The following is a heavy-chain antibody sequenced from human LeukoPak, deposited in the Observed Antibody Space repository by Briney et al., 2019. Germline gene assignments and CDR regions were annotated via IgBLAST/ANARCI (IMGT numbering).Heavy chain of an antibody. D-gene: IGHD1-26*01. J-gene: IGHJ4*02. CDR1: GGSISSGSYY. CDR2: IYTSGST. V-gene: IGHV4-61*02. Sequence: SETLSLTCTVSGGSISSGSYYWSWIRQPAGKGLEWIGRIYTSGSTNYNPSLKSRVTISVDTSKNQFSLKLSSVTAADTAVYYCAREATVVGATTEEYYFDYWGQGTLVTVSS. CDR3: AREATVVGATTEEYYFDY.